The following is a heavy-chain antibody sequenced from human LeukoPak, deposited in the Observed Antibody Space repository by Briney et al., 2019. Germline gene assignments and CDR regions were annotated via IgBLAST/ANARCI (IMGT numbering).Heavy chain of an antibody. D-gene: IGHD3-3*01. J-gene: IGHJ4*02. CDR1: GGSINNYY. CDR2: IYSSGST. CDR3: ARNYYDFWSGYPRGGFDY. Sequence: SETLSLTCTVSGGSINNYYWSWIRQPAGKGLEWIGLIYSSGSTSYNPSLKSRVTMSVDTSKKQFSLRLSSVTAADTAVYYCARNYYDFWSGYPRGGFDYWGQGTLVTVSS. V-gene: IGHV4-4*07.